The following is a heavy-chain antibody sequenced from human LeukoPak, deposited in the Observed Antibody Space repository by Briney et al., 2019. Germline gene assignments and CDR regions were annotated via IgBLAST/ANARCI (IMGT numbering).Heavy chain of an antibody. D-gene: IGHD3-9*01. Sequence: SETLSLTCTVSGGSISSYYWSWIRQPPGKGLEWIGYIYYSGSTNYNPSLNSRVTISVDTSKNQFSLKLSSVTAADTAVYYCARGRKLRYLDWRLSMDVWGKGTTVTVSS. CDR2: IYYSGST. V-gene: IGHV4-59*12. CDR1: GGSISSYY. J-gene: IGHJ6*03. CDR3: ARGRKLRYLDWRLSMDV.